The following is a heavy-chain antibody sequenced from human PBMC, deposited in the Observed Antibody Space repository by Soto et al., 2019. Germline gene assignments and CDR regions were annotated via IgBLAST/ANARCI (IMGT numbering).Heavy chain of an antibody. V-gene: IGHV4-59*11. CDR2: IFYSGSTTY. J-gene: IGHJ4*02. D-gene: IGHD6-19*01. Sequence: SETLSLTCTVSGGSISGHYWIWIRQPPGEGMEWIGYIFYSGSTTYNNNPSLKSRVTISVDTSKNQFSLRLSSVTAADTAVYYCARVGSSGWSPDYWGQGALVTVSS. CDR3: ARVGSSGWSPDY. CDR1: GGSISGHY.